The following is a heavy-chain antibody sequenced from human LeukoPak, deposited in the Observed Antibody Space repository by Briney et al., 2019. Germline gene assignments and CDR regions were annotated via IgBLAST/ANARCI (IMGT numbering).Heavy chain of an antibody. CDR3: AKGKVNHLGGLDY. CDR2: ISFHGSNT. CDR1: GFTFGDYV. V-gene: IGHV3-30*04. Sequence: GGSLRLSCAASGFTFGDYVMHWVRQAPGKGLEWVAVISFHGSNTHYADSVKGRFIISRDNSKNTFYLQMDSLRADDTAMYYCAKGKVNHLGGLDYWGQGTLVTVSS. D-gene: IGHD1-14*01. J-gene: IGHJ4*02.